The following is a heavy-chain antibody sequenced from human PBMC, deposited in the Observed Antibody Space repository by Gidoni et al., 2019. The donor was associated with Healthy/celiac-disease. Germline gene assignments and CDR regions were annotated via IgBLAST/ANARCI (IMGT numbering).Heavy chain of an antibody. CDR3: ARGKRRSSTSLPTIFGGWLLDY. CDR1: GGSVSGYY. J-gene: IGHJ4*02. CDR2: INHSGST. V-gene: IGHV4-34*01. D-gene: IGHD2-2*01. Sequence: QVQLQQWGAGLLKPSETLSLTCAVYGGSVSGYYWSWIRQPPGKGLEWIGEINHSGSTNYNPSLKSRVTISVDTSKNQFSLKLSSVTAADTAVYYCARGKRRSSTSLPTIFGGWLLDYWGQGTLVTVSS.